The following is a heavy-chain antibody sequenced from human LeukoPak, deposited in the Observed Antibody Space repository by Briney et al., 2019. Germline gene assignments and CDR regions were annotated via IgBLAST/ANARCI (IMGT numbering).Heavy chain of an antibody. J-gene: IGHJ6*03. CDR3: ARGRPDYYYYYYMDV. Sequence: ASVKVSCKASGYTFTSYDINWVRQATGQGLEWMGWMNPNSGNTGYAQKFQGRVTITRNTSISTAYMELGSLRSEDTAVYYCARGRPDYYYYYYMDVWGKGTTVTVSS. V-gene: IGHV1-8*03. CDR1: GYTFTSYD. CDR2: MNPNSGNT.